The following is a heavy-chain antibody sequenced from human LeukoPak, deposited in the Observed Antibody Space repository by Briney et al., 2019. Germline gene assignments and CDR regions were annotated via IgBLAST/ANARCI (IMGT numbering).Heavy chain of an antibody. Sequence: SETLSLTCTVSGGSISSYYWGWIRQPPGKGLEWIGSIYHSGSTYYNPSLKSRVTISVDTSKNQFSLKLISVTAADTAVYYCAKGPGYSSGWYLYWGQGTLVTVSS. CDR2: IYHSGST. CDR1: GGSISSYY. J-gene: IGHJ4*02. CDR3: AKGPGYSSGWYLY. D-gene: IGHD6-19*01. V-gene: IGHV4-38-2*02.